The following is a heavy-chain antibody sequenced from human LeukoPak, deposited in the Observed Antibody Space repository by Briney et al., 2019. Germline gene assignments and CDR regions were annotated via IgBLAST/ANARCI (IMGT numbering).Heavy chain of an antibody. CDR1: GFTFSSYW. Sequence: GGSLRLSCAASGFTFSSYWMHWVRQAPGKGLVWVSRISPDGSTTGHADSVKGRFTTSRDNAKNTLFLQMNSLRAEDTAVYYCARGSSSWYGNVDYWGQGTLVTVSS. J-gene: IGHJ4*02. D-gene: IGHD6-13*01. CDR3: ARGSSSWYGNVDY. CDR2: ISPDGSTT. V-gene: IGHV3-74*01.